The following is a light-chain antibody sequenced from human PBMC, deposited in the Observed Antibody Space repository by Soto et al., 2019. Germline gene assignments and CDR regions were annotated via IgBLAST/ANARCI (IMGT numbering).Light chain of an antibody. J-gene: IGLJ2*01. CDR2: EVT. V-gene: IGLV2-14*01. CDR3: SSYTDNNTVV. Sequence: QSALTQPASVSGSPGQSITISCTGTSSDVGGYNYVSWYQQHPGKAPKLMIYEVTNRPSGISDRFSGSKSGNTASLTISGLQAEDEADYYCSSYTDNNTVVFGGGTKLTVL. CDR1: SSDVGGYNY.